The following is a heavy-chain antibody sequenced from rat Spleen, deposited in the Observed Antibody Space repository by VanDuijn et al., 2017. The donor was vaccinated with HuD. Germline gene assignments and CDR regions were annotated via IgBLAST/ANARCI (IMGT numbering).Heavy chain of an antibody. J-gene: IGHJ3*01. Sequence: EVQLVESGGGLVQPGRSLKLSCAASGFTFSDYNMAWVRQAPKKSLEWVATISYDGNNAYYRDSLKGRFSISRDNSKSTLYLQMNSLRSEDTATYYCTARFDWFAYWGQGTLVTVSS. CDR2: ISYDGNNA. V-gene: IGHV5-7*01. CDR3: TARFDWFAY. CDR1: GFTFSDYN.